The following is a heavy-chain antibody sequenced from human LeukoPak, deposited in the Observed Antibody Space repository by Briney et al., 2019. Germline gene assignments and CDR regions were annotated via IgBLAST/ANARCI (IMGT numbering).Heavy chain of an antibody. V-gene: IGHV1-69*04. CDR3: ARDGEMVTIYFDY. J-gene: IGHJ4*02. Sequence: AASVKVSCKASGVTFSSYALSWVRQAPGQGLEWMGTIIPIVGIANYAQKFQGRATITADKSTSTAYMELSSLRSEDTAVYYCARDGEMVTIYFDYWGQGTLVTVSS. CDR2: IIPIVGIA. D-gene: IGHD5-24*01. CDR1: GVTFSSYA.